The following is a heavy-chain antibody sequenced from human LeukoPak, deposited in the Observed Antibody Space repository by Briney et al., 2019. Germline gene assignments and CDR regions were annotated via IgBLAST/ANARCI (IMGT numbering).Heavy chain of an antibody. V-gene: IGHV4-61*01. Sequence: NPSETLSLTCTVSGGSVSSGSYYWSWIRQPPGKELEWIGYIYYSGSTNYNPSLKSRVTISVDTSKNQFSLKLSSVTAADTAVYYCARVVYAGAPYFDYWGQGTLVTVSS. CDR1: GGSVSSGSYY. CDR3: ARVVYAGAPYFDY. J-gene: IGHJ4*02. CDR2: IYYSGST. D-gene: IGHD2-8*02.